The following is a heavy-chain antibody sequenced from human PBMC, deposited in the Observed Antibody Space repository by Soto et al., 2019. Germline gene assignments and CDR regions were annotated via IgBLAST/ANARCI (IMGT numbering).Heavy chain of an antibody. D-gene: IGHD6-13*01. CDR1: GFTFSSFW. CDR2: INSDGSTT. CDR3: ARIPPGWGGEQLVLDY. Sequence: HPGGSLRLSCAASGFTFSSFWMHWVRQAPGKGLVWVSRINSDGSTTSYADSVKGRFTISRDNAKNTLYLQMNSLRAEDTAVYYCARIPPGWGGEQLVLDYWGQGTLVTVS. J-gene: IGHJ4*02. V-gene: IGHV3-74*01.